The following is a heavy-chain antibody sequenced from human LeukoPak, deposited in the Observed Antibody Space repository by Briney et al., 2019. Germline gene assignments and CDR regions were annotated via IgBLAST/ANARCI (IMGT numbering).Heavy chain of an antibody. D-gene: IGHD3-10*02. V-gene: IGHV3-74*01. J-gene: IGHJ6*04. CDR3: AELGITMIGGV. Sequence: GGSLRLSCAASGFSFRSHGMSWVRQAPGKGLVWVSRINSDGINTSYADSVKGRFTISRDNAKNSLYLQMNSLRAEDTAVYYCAELGITMIGGVWGKGTTVTISS. CDR2: INSDGINT. CDR1: GFSFRSHG.